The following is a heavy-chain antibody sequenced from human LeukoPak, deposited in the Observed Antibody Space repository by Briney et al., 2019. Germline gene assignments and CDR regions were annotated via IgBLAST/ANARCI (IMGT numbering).Heavy chain of an antibody. CDR3: ARTSAEAEDYYYYYYMDV. CDR2: IYTSGST. J-gene: IGHJ6*03. CDR1: GGSVGSGSYY. Sequence: SETLSLTCTVSGGSVGSGSYYWSWIRQPAGKGLEWIGRIYTSGSTNYNPSLKSRVTISVDTSKNQFSLKLSSVTAADTAVYYCARTSAEAEDYYYYYYMDVWGKGTTVTVSS. V-gene: IGHV4-61*02.